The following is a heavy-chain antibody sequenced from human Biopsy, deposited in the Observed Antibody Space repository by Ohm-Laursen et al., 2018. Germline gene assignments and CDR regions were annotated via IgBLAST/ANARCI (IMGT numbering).Heavy chain of an antibody. D-gene: IGHD1-26*01. CDR1: GKTFSDYQ. V-gene: IGHV4-34*01. CDR2: INQAGTT. Sequence: PGTLSLTCAVFGKTFSDYQWSWIRQPPGKGLEWIGQINQAGTTNYNPSLKSRVSISADASKYEFSLRLTSVTAADTAVYYCARHAPSYSGSYWRYFDLWGRGTLVTVSS. CDR3: ARHAPSYSGSYWRYFDL. J-gene: IGHJ2*01.